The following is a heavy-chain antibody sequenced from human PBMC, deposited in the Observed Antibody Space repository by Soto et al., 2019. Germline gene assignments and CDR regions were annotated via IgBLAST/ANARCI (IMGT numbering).Heavy chain of an antibody. D-gene: IGHD3-9*01. J-gene: IGHJ4*02. V-gene: IGHV1-3*01. Sequence: ASVKVSCKASGYTFTSYAMHWVRQAPGQRLEWMGWINAGNGNTKYSQKFQGRVTITRDTSASTAYMELSSLRSEDTAVYYCARFQTNKLRYFDWLFSLRYWGQGTLVTVSS. CDR3: ARFQTNKLRYFDWLFSLRY. CDR1: GYTFTSYA. CDR2: INAGNGNT.